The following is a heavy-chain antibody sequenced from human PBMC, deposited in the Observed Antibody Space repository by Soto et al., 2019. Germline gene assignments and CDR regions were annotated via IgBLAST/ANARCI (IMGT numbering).Heavy chain of an antibody. CDR3: GRLFDSGHGPFDY. D-gene: IGHD3-10*01. Sequence: PGGSLRLSCAAAGFTFRSYGMHWVRQTPGKGLEWVAVISYDGSNKYYADSVKGRFTISRDNSKNTLYLQMNTLRAEDTAVYYCGRLFDSGHGPFDYWGQGTLVTVS. V-gene: IGHV3-30*03. CDR1: GFTFRSYG. CDR2: ISYDGSNK. J-gene: IGHJ4*02.